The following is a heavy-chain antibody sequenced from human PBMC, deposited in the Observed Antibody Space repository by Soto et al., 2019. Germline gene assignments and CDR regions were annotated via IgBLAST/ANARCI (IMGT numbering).Heavy chain of an antibody. CDR3: VRQVTGTRRGNWFDP. J-gene: IGHJ5*02. D-gene: IGHD1-7*01. CDR1: GASVTGTTYY. V-gene: IGHV4-39*01. CDR2: IYHNGRT. Sequence: QLQLQESGPGLVKPSETLSLTCSVSGASVTGTTYYCVWIRQYPGKGLEWIGNIYHNGRTDYNLSLKNRVAISIYASTTQFSLRLTSVTAADTAMYYCVRQVTGTRRGNWFDPWGQGTLVTVAS.